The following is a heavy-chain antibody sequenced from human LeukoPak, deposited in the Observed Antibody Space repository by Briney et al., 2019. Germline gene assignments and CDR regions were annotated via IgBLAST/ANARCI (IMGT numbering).Heavy chain of an antibody. Sequence: SVKVSCKASGGTFSSYAISWVRQAPGQGLEWMGGIIPIFGTANYAQKFQGRVTITTDESTSTAYMELSSLRSEDTAVYYCARDQGITIFGYYFDYWGQGTLVTVSS. J-gene: IGHJ4*02. CDR2: IIPIFGTA. D-gene: IGHD3-3*01. V-gene: IGHV1-69*05. CDR1: GGTFSSYA. CDR3: ARDQGITIFGYYFDY.